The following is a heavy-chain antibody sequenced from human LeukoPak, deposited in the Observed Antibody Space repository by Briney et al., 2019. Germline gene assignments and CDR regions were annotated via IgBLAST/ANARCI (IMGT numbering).Heavy chain of an antibody. D-gene: IGHD5-12*01. CDR3: TAYDPSDYYGMDV. J-gene: IGHJ6*02. CDR2: IRSKAHGGTT. V-gene: IGHV3-49*04. Sequence: GGSLRLSCTASGFTFGDYAMTWVRQAPGKGLEWVGFIRSKAHGGTTDFAASVKGRFIISRDDSKSIAYLQMNSLKTEDTAVYYCTAYDPSDYYGMDVWGQGTTVTVS. CDR1: GFTFGDYA.